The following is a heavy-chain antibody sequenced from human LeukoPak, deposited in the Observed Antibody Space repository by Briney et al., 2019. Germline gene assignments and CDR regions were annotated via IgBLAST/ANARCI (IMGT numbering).Heavy chain of an antibody. D-gene: IGHD6-13*01. J-gene: IGHJ4*02. Sequence: GGSLRLSCAASGFTLSNAWMSWVRQAPGKGLEWVGRIKSKTDGGTTDYAAPVKGRFTISRVDSKNTLYLQMNSLKTEDTAVYYCTTVWSSILHYYFDYWGQGTLVTVSS. CDR3: TTVWSSILHYYFDY. CDR2: IKSKTDGGTT. V-gene: IGHV3-15*01. CDR1: GFTLSNAW.